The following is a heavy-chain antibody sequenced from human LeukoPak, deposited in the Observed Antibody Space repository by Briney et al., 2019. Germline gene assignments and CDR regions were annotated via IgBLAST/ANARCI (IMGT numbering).Heavy chain of an antibody. CDR2: IHPGDSDT. CDR3: TRTGADPSTGYFYYYYGMDV. Sequence: PGESLKISCKGSANTFTKNWIAWVRQTPGKGLEWMGVIHPGDSDTRYGPSFQGQVTISADKSISTVYLQWSSLKASDTAMYYCTRTGADPSTGYFYYYYGMDVWGQGTTVTVSS. J-gene: IGHJ6*02. D-gene: IGHD3-9*01. CDR1: ANTFTKNW. V-gene: IGHV5-51*01.